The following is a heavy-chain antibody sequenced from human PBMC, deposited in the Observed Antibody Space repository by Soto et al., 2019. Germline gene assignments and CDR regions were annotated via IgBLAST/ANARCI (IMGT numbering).Heavy chain of an antibody. V-gene: IGHV1-3*01. D-gene: IGHD4-17*01. CDR1: GYTFTSYA. CDR2: INAGNGNT. J-gene: IGHJ6*02. Sequence: ASVKVSCKASGYTFTSYAMHWVRQAPGQRLEWMGWINAGNGNTKYSQKFQGRVTITRDTSASTAYMELSSLRSEDTAVYYCARDPSLANGDADVYYYYGMDVWGQGTTVTVSS. CDR3: ARDPSLANGDADVYYYYGMDV.